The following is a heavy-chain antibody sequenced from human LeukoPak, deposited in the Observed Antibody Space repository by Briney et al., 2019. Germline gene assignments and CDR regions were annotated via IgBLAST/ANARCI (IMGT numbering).Heavy chain of an antibody. Sequence: ASVKVSCKASGYTLSSYDINWVRQATGQGLEWMGWMSAYNGNTNYAQKLQGRVTMTTDTSTSTAYMELRSLRSDDTAVYYCARDLVGGAFDIWGQGTMVTVSS. CDR2: MSAYNGNT. J-gene: IGHJ3*02. V-gene: IGHV1-18*01. D-gene: IGHD3-3*01. CDR3: ARDLVGGAFDI. CDR1: GYTLSSYD.